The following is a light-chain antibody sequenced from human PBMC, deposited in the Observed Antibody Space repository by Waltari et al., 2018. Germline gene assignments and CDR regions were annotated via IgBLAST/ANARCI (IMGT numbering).Light chain of an antibody. CDR3: IQGTHLPFT. Sequence: DVVMTQSPLSLPITPGQPASISCRYSQSLVHIDGKTYLSWYQQKPGQPPRRLILQVSNRDSGVPDRFSGSVAGTDFTLKISRVESEDVGVYYCIQGTHLPFTFGPGTKLDIK. CDR1: QSLVHIDGKTY. CDR2: QVS. V-gene: IGKV2-30*02. J-gene: IGKJ3*01.